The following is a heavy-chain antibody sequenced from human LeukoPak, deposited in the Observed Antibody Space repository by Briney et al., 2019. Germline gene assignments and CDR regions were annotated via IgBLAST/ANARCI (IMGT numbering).Heavy chain of an antibody. CDR2: INHTGST. Sequence: PSETLSLTCAVYGGSFSSYYWSWIRQPPGKGLEWIGEINHTGSTNCNPSLKSRVTISVDTSKNQFSLTLSSVTAADTAVYYCARPPRRAAHGYFDLWGRGTLVTVSS. J-gene: IGHJ2*01. CDR1: GGSFSSYY. V-gene: IGHV4-34*01. CDR3: ARPPRRAAHGYFDL. D-gene: IGHD2-15*01.